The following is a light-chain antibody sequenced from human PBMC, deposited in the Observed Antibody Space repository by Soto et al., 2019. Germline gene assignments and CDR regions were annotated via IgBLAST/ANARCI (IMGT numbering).Light chain of an antibody. CDR1: QDIATY. J-gene: IGKJ4*01. V-gene: IGKV1-33*01. Sequence: DILMTQSPSSLSASVGDRVTITCQASQDIATYLNWYQHKTGEAPKVVIYDASNLQTGVPSRFSGRGYGTDFTLTISSLQPEDIGTYYCLQYDSVPEVTFGGGTKVEIK. CDR2: DAS. CDR3: LQYDSVPEVT.